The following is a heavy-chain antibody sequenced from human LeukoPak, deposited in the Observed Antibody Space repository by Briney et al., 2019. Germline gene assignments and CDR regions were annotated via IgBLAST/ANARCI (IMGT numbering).Heavy chain of an antibody. CDR3: ARGLRYCSSTSCSKIDAFDI. Sequence: GPSVKLSCKASGGPFSSYAISWVRQAPGQGLEWMGGIIPIFGTANYAQKFQGRVTITTDASTSTAYMELSSLRSEDTAVYYCARGLRYCSSTSCSKIDAFDIWGQGTMVTVSS. D-gene: IGHD2-2*01. J-gene: IGHJ3*02. CDR1: GGPFSSYA. CDR2: IIPIFGTA. V-gene: IGHV1-69*05.